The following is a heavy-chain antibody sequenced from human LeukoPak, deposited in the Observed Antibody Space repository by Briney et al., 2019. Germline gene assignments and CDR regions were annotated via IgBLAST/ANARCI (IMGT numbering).Heavy chain of an antibody. CDR2: IKSKTDGGTA. V-gene: IGHV3-15*01. CDR1: GFTFSNAW. CDR3: LYFWSGSSLVDY. D-gene: IGHD3-3*01. Sequence: GGSLRLSCAASGFTFSNAWMSWVRQAPGKGLEWVGRIKSKTDGGTADYAAPVKGRFTISRDDSKNTLYLEMYSLKTEDTAMYYCLYFWSGSSLVDYWGQGTLATVSS. J-gene: IGHJ4*02.